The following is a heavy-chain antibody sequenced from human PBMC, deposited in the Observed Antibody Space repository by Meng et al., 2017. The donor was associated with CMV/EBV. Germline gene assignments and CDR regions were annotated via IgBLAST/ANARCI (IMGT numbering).Heavy chain of an antibody. V-gene: IGHV3-30-3*01. CDR2: ISYDGSNK. J-gene: IGHJ4*02. Sequence: LRLGGSGGGVVQPGSALDVSCAASGFTFSSYAMHWVRQAPGKGLEWVAVISYDGSNKYYADSVKGRFTISRDNSKNTLYLQMNSLRAEDTAVYYCARGDYFDYWGQGTLVTVSS. CDR1: GFTFSSYA. CDR3: ARGDYFDY.